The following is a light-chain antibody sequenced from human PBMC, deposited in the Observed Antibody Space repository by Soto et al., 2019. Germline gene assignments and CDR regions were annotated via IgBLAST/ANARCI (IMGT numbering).Light chain of an antibody. V-gene: IGKV2-28*01. CDR2: WGS. CDR1: QSLLHSNGYNY. CDR3: MQAVQTPPYT. Sequence: DIVMTQSPLSLPVTPGEPASISCRSSQSLLHSNGYNYLDWYLQKPGQCPQLLIYWGSNQASGVPDRFSGSGSGTDFTLKIRRVEVEDVGVYYCMQAVQTPPYTFGQGTKREMK. J-gene: IGKJ2*01.